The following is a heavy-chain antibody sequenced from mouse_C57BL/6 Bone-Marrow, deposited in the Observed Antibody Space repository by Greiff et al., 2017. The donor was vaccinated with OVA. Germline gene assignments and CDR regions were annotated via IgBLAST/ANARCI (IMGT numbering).Heavy chain of an antibody. J-gene: IGHJ4*01. V-gene: IGHV1-4*01. CDR1: GYTFTSYT. CDR2: INPSSGYT. CDR3: ARPPLGRAMDY. D-gene: IGHD4-1*01. Sequence: VQLQQSGAELARPGASVKMSCKASGYTFTSYTMHWVKQRPGQGLEWIGYINPSSGYTKYNQKFKDKATLTADKSSSTAYMQLSSLTSEDSAVYYCARPPLGRAMDYWGQGTSVTVSS.